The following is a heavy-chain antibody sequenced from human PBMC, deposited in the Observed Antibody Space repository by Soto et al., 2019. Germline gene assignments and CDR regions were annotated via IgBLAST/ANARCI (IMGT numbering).Heavy chain of an antibody. CDR3: ASGGEYGMDV. Sequence: QVQLVQSGAEVKKPGASLKVSCKASGYTFTTYDFNWVRQAAGQGLEWMGWMNSNSGNTGYAQNFQGRVTMTRDTSTRTAYMELSSLRSEDTAVYYCASGGEYGMDVWGQVTTVIVSS. CDR1: GYTFTTYD. V-gene: IGHV1-8*01. CDR2: MNSNSGNT. J-gene: IGHJ6*02.